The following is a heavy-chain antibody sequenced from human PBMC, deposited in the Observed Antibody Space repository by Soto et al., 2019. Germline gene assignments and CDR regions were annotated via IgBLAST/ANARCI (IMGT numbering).Heavy chain of an antibody. CDR1: GFTFSDYY. D-gene: IGHD6-19*01. CDR3: ASIAVAGPLNAFDI. Sequence: QVQLVESGGGLVKPGGSLRLSCAASGFTFSDYYMSWIRQAPGKGLEWVSYISSSGSTIYYADSVKGRFTISRDNAKNALYLQMNSMRAEDTAVYYCASIAVAGPLNAFDIWGQGTMVTVSS. CDR2: ISSSGSTI. J-gene: IGHJ3*02. V-gene: IGHV3-11*01.